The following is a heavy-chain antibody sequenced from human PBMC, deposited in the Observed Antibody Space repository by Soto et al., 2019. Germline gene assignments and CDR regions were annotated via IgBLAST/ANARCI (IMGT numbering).Heavy chain of an antibody. J-gene: IGHJ4*02. V-gene: IGHV3-23*01. CDR2: ISGSGGST. D-gene: IGHD4-17*01. CDR1: GFTFSSYA. Sequence: GGSLRLSCAASGFTFSSYAMSWVRQAPGKGLEWVSAISGSGGSTYYADSVKGRFTISRDNSKNTLYLQMNSLRAEDTAVYYCAKTHGDNSWSGVDYWGQGTLVTVSS. CDR3: AKTHGDNSWSGVDY.